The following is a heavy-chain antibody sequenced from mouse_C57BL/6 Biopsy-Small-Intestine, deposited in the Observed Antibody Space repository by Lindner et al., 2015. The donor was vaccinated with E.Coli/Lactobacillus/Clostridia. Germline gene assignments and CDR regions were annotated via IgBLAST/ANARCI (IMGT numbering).Heavy chain of an antibody. CDR1: GISITTGSYR. J-gene: IGHJ4*01. V-gene: IGHV3-5*01. Sequence: VQLQESGPGLVKPSQTVFLTCTVTGISITTGSYRWSWIRQFPGNKLEWIGYIYYSGTITYNPSFTSRTTITRDTPKNQFFLEMNSLTAEDTATYYCARVDSNYYAMDYWGQGTSVTVSS. D-gene: IGHD2-5*01. CDR3: ARVDSNYYAMDY. CDR2: IYYSGTI.